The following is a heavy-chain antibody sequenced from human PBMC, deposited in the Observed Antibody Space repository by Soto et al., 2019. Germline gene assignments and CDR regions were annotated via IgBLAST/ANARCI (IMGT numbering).Heavy chain of an antibody. CDR2: ISIRGGDE. CDR1: XXTFXSYA. Sequence: QVQLVESGGGVVQPGKSLRLXCAXSXXTFXSYAMHWARQAPGKGLEWVTVISIRGGDEYYAESVRGRFTISRDDSKNTLYLQMDSLRVEDTAVYYCARGTIVARQHLDYWGQGTLVTVSS. D-gene: IGHD6-6*01. J-gene: IGHJ4*02. CDR3: ARGTIVARQHLDY. V-gene: IGHV3-30*03.